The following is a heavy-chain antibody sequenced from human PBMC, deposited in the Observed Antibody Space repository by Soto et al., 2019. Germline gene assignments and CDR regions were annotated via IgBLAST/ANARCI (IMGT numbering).Heavy chain of an antibody. Sequence: GGSLRLSCAASGFTFSRYAMHWVRQAPGKGLEWVSVISYDGSNKYYADSVKGRFTISRDNSKNRLYLQMNSLRAEDTAVYYCASLAYCGGECSIWGYYYYGMDVWGQGTTVTVSS. V-gene: IGHV3-30-3*01. CDR2: ISYDGSNK. D-gene: IGHD2-21*01. CDR3: ASLAYCGGECSIWGYYYYGMDV. J-gene: IGHJ6*02. CDR1: GFTFSRYA.